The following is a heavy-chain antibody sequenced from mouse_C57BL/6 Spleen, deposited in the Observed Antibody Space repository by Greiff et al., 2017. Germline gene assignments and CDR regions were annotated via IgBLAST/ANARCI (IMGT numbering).Heavy chain of an antibody. CDR2: INPSSGYT. Sequence: VQRVESGAELAKPGASVKLSCKASGYTFTSYWMHWVKQRPGQGLEWIGYINPSSGYTKYNQKFKDKATLTADKSSSTAYMQLSSLTYEDSAVYYCARRDDYDVRSMDYWGQGTSVTVSS. D-gene: IGHD2-4*01. J-gene: IGHJ4*01. CDR1: GYTFTSYW. CDR3: ARRDDYDVRSMDY. V-gene: IGHV1-7*01.